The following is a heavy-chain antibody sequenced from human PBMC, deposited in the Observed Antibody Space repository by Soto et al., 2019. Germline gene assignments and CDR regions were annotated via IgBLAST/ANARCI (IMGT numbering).Heavy chain of an antibody. CDR1: GFTFSSYA. D-gene: IGHD3-9*01. J-gene: IGHJ4*02. Sequence: RLSCAASGFTFSSYAMSWVRQAPGKGLEWDSAISGSGGSTYYADSVKGRFTISRDNSNNTLYLQMNSLRAEDTAVYYCAKELEADYDILTGYRFDYWGQGTLVTVSS. V-gene: IGHV3-23*01. CDR3: AKELEADYDILTGYRFDY. CDR2: ISGSGGST.